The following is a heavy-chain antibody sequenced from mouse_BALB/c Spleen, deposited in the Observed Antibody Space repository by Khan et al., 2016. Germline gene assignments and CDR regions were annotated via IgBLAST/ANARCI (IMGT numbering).Heavy chain of an antibody. CDR3: ARGDYDGYYAMDY. J-gene: IGHJ4*01. CDR1: GYSFTGYY. D-gene: IGHD2-4*01. CDR2: ISCYNGAT. Sequence: LVKTGASVKISCKASGYSFTGYYMHWVKQSHGKSLEWFGYISCYNGATNYNQKFKGKATFTVETYSSTAYMQFNSLTSEDSSVYYCARGDYDGYYAMDYWGQGTSVTVSS. V-gene: IGHV1S34*01.